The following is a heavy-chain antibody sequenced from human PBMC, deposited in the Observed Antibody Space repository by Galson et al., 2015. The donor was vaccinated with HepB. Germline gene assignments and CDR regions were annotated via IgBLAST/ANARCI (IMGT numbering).Heavy chain of an antibody. D-gene: IGHD4-17*01. CDR2: IWYDGSNK. Sequence: SLRLSCAASGFTFSSYGMHWVRQAPGKGLEWVAVIWYDGSNKYYAGSVKGRFTISRDNSKNTLYLQMNSLRAEDTAVYYCARSRFGGYGDSVEDYWGQGTLVTVSS. CDR1: GFTFSSYG. V-gene: IGHV3-33*01. CDR3: ARSRFGGYGDSVEDY. J-gene: IGHJ4*02.